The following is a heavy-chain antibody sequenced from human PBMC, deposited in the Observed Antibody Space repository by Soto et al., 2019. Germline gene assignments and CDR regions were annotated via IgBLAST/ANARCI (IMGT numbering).Heavy chain of an antibody. J-gene: IGHJ5*02. D-gene: IGHD3-3*01. Sequence: QVRLVQSGAEVKKPGASVKVSCEASGFTFSNYYMHWIRQAPGQGLEWMGIINPSGDSTTFAQRFQGRVTMTRDTSKSTVYMDLSSLTFEDTAVYYCTRGADVEKFEGLIFDTWGQGTLVTVSS. V-gene: IGHV1-46*01. CDR3: TRGADVEKFEGLIFDT. CDR2: INPSGDST. CDR1: GFTFSNYY.